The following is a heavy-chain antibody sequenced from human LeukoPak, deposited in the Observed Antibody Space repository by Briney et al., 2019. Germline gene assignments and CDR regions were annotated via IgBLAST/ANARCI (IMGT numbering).Heavy chain of an antibody. CDR1: RGTFSNYA. D-gene: IGHD1-26*01. V-gene: IGHV1-69*13. Sequence: SVKVSCKASRGTFSNYAISWVRQAPGQGLEWMGGIIPIFGTANYAQKFQGRVTITADESTSTAYMELSSLRSEDTAVYYCARGIVGARGVYYFDYWGQGTLVTVSS. CDR3: ARGIVGARGVYYFDY. J-gene: IGHJ4*02. CDR2: IIPIFGTA.